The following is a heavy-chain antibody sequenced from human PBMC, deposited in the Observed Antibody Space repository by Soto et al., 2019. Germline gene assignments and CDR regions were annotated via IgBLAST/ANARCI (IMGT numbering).Heavy chain of an antibody. Sequence: QVQLVQSGAEVKKPGASVKVSCKASGYTFTSYAMHWVRQAPGQRLEWMGWINAGNGNTKYSQKFQGRVTITRDTSASTAYMELSRMRSDDTAVYYCAGSITLAGDYWGQGTLVTVSS. J-gene: IGHJ4*02. D-gene: IGHD1-20*01. CDR2: INAGNGNT. CDR3: AGSITLAGDY. V-gene: IGHV1-3*01. CDR1: GYTFTSYA.